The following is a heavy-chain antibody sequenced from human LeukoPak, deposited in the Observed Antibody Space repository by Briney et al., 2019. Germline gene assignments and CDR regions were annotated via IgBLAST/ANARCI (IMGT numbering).Heavy chain of an antibody. J-gene: IGHJ3*02. V-gene: IGHV5-51*01. CDR2: IHPGDSDT. D-gene: IGHD5-18*01. CDR3: ARHLFVDTAMVDAFDI. Sequence: GESLKISCKGSGYGFTSYWIGWVRQMPGKGLEWMGIIHPGDSDTRYSPSFQGQVTISADKSISTAYLQWSSLKASDTAMYYCARHLFVDTAMVDAFDIWGQGTMVTVSS. CDR1: GYGFTSYW.